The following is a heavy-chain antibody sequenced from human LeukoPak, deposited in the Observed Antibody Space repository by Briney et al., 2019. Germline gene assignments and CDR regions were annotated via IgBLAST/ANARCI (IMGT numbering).Heavy chain of an antibody. CDR1: GFTFDDYA. J-gene: IGHJ4*02. D-gene: IGHD6-19*01. V-gene: IGHV3-9*01. CDR2: ISWNSGSI. CDR3: AKTYSSGWYYFDY. Sequence: PGGSLTLSCAASGFTFDDYAMHWVRQAPGKGLEWVSGISWNSGSIGYADSVKGRFTISRDDAKNSLYLQMNSLRAEDTALYYCAKTYSSGWYYFDYWGQGTLVTVSS.